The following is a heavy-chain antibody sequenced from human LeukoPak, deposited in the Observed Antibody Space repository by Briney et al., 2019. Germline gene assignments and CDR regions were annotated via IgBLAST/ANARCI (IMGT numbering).Heavy chain of an antibody. Sequence: GGSLRLSCAASGFTVSNNYMNWVRQAPGKGLEWVSGIYSGATTYYADSVKGRFTISRDNSKNTLSLQMNSLRAEDTAVYYCARELRIVDTTMLNYYYYYYIDVWGKGTTVTVSS. CDR2: IYSGATT. CDR1: GFTVSNNY. CDR3: ARELRIVDTTMLNYYYYYYIDV. V-gene: IGHV3-53*01. J-gene: IGHJ6*03. D-gene: IGHD5-18*01.